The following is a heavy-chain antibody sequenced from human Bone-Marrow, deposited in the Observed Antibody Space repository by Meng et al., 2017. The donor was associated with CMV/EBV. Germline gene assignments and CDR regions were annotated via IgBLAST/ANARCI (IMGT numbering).Heavy chain of an antibody. CDR1: GDSVSSNSAA. J-gene: IGHJ4*02. Sequence: SETLSLTCAISGDSVSSNSAAWNWIRQSPSRGLEWLGRTYYRSKWYNDYAVSVKSRITINPDTSKNQFSLQLNSVTHEDTAVYYCARDQYCSGGSCYRDRSFDYWGQGTLVTVSS. D-gene: IGHD2-15*01. CDR2: TYYRSKWYN. CDR3: ARDQYCSGGSCYRDRSFDY. V-gene: IGHV6-1*01.